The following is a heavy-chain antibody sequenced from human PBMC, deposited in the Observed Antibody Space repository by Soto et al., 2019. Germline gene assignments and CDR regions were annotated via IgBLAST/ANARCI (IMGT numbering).Heavy chain of an antibody. CDR1: GFTFSSYA. CDR2: ISGSGGST. J-gene: IGHJ5*02. D-gene: IGHD6-6*01. V-gene: IGHV3-23*01. CDR3: AKEPEYSSSSGYEDWFDP. Sequence: GGSLRLSCAASGFTFSSYAMSWVRQAPGKGLEWVSAISGSGGSTYYADSVKGRFTISRDNSKNTLYLQMNSLRAEDTAVYYCAKEPEYSSSSGYEDWFDPWGQGTLVNVSS.